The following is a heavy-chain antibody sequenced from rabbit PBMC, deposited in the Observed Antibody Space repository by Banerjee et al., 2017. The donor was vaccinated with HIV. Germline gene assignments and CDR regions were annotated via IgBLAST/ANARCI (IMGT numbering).Heavy chain of an antibody. D-gene: IGHD2-1*01. CDR2: IYAGSSGST. CDR3: ARGSATMTMVITGFYLGL. CDR1: GFDFSDYG. J-gene: IGHJ4*01. Sequence: QEQLVESGGGLVQPGGSLKLSCKGSGFDFSDYGVSWVRQAPGKGLECIACIYAGSSGSTYYASWAKGRFTISKTSSTTVTLQMTSLTAADTATYFCARGSATMTMVITGFYLGLWGPGTLVTVS. V-gene: IGHV1S45*01.